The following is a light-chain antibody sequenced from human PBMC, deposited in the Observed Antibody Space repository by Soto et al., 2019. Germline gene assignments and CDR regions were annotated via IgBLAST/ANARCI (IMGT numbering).Light chain of an antibody. Sequence: QSVLTQPASVSGSPGQSITISCTGTSSDVGGYNYVSWYQQHPGKAPKLFIFEVTKRPSGVPDRFSGSKSGNTASLTVSGLQAEDEADYYCSSYGGSNNFVFGGGTKLTVL. J-gene: IGLJ3*02. CDR2: EVT. V-gene: IGLV2-8*01. CDR3: SSYGGSNNFV. CDR1: SSDVGGYNY.